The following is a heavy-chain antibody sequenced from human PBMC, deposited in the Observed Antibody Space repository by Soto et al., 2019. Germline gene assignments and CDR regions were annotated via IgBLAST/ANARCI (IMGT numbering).Heavy chain of an antibody. CDR3: ARDLPRAGAAAGLSYYYYGMDV. D-gene: IGHD6-13*01. V-gene: IGHV1-18*04. Sequence: ASVKVSCKASGYTFTSYGISWVRQAPGQGLEWMGWISAYNGNTNYAQKLQGRVTMTTDTSTSTAYMELRSLRSDGTAVYYCARDLPRAGAAAGLSYYYYGMDVWGQGTTVTVSS. CDR2: ISAYNGNT. J-gene: IGHJ6*02. CDR1: GYTFTSYG.